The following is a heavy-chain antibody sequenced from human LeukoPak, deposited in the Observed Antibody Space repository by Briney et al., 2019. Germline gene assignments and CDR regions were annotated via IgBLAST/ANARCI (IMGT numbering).Heavy chain of an antibody. Sequence: GGSLRLSCAVSGFTFSWYSMNWVRQAPGKGLEWLSYITRSSSTIYYADSVKGRFTISRDNAKNSLYLQMNSLRVDDSAVYYCATADRGAFDIWGQGTMVIVSS. CDR3: ATADRGAFDI. J-gene: IGHJ3*02. V-gene: IGHV3-48*01. CDR1: GFTFSWYS. CDR2: ITRSSSTI.